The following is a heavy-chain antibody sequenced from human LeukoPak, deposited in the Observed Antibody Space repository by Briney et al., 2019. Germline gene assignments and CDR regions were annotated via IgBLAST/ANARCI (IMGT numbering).Heavy chain of an antibody. D-gene: IGHD3-22*01. CDR2: ISYDGSNK. J-gene: IGHJ3*02. CDR1: GFTFSSYG. CDR3: AKVAVSKRDYYESKNDAFDI. Sequence: GGSLRLSCAASGFTFSSYGMHWVRQAPGKGLEWVAVISYDGSNKYYADSVKGRFTISRDNSKNTLYLQMNSLRAEDTAVYYCAKVAVSKRDYYESKNDAFDIWGQGTMVTVSS. V-gene: IGHV3-30*18.